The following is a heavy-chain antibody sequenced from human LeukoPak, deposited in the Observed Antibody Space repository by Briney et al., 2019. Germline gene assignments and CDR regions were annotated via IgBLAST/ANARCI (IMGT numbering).Heavy chain of an antibody. CDR1: GGSISSYY. D-gene: IGHD6-19*01. CDR3: ARGLFGSSGWYVT. Sequence: KPSETLSLTCTVSGGSISSYYWSWIRQPPGKGLYWIGYIHSSGNTDYNPSFQSRVTISLDMSKNHFSLNLTSVTTADTAVYYCARGLFGSSGWYVTWGQGTMVTVSS. CDR2: IHSSGNT. J-gene: IGHJ3*01. V-gene: IGHV4-59*13.